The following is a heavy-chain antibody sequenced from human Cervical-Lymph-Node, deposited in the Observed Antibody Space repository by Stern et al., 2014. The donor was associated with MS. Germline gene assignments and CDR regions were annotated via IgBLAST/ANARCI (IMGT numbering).Heavy chain of an antibody. CDR1: GFTFNTSA. D-gene: IGHD3-22*01. J-gene: IGHJ4*02. CDR3: AAELDHYDISGHTDY. Sequence: QMQLVQSGPEVKKPGTSVKVSCEASGFTFNTSAVQWVRQARGQRLEWVGGIVVGSGDTHYSQRFQERVTITRDMSARIAYMELRSLRFEDTAVYYCAAELDHYDISGHTDYWGQGTLVTVSS. V-gene: IGHV1-58*01. CDR2: IVVGSGDT.